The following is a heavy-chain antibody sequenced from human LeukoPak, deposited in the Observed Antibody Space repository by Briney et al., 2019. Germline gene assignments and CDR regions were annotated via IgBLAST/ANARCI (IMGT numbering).Heavy chain of an antibody. CDR2: ISSSSYI. V-gene: IGHV3-21*01. CDR3: ARVLGYSGYDLVDY. Sequence: GGSLRLSCAASGFTFSSRSMNWVRQAPGKGLEWASSISSSSYIYYADSVKGRFTISRDNAKNSLYLQMNSLRAEDTAVHYCARVLGYSGYDLVDYWGQGTLVTVSS. J-gene: IGHJ4*02. D-gene: IGHD5-12*01. CDR1: GFTFSSRS.